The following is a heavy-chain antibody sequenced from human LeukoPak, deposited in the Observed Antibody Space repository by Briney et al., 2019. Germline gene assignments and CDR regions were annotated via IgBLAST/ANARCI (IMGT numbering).Heavy chain of an antibody. CDR2: ISSRSDGT. CDR3: VRDRRFPDDFFDI. J-gene: IGHJ3*02. V-gene: IGHV3-23*01. CDR1: GFSFSSYA. D-gene: IGHD3/OR15-3a*01. Sequence: GGSLRLSCAASGFSFSSYAMSWVRHAPGKGLEWVSAISSRSDGTWNVDSVRGRFTISRDNSKNTLYLQMNSLRAEDTALYYCVRDRRFPDDFFDIWGQGTMVTVSS.